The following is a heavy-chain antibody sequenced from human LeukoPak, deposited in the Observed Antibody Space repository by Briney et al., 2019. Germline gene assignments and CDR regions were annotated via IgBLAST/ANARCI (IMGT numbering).Heavy chain of an antibody. CDR2: IYWDDDK. V-gene: IGHV2-5*02. D-gene: IGHD3-22*01. CDR3: AHSSFSVEVIRPYYFDY. CDR1: GFSLSTSGVG. Sequence: SGPTLVKPTQTLTLTCTFSGFSLSTSGVGVGWIRQPPGKALEWLALIYWDDDKRYSPSLKSRLTITKDTSKNQVVLTMTNMDPVDTATYYCAHSSFSVEVIRPYYFDYWGQGTLVTVSS. J-gene: IGHJ4*02.